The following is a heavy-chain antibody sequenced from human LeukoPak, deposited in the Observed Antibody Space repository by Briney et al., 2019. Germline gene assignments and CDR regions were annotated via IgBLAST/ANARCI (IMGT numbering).Heavy chain of an antibody. CDR1: GGSISNYY. J-gene: IGHJ4*02. CDR3: ARHDSSGYTYFYY. V-gene: IGHV4-59*01. D-gene: IGHD3-22*01. Sequence: SETLSLTCSVPGGSISNYYWNWIRQPPGKGLEWIGYIYYSGNTNYNPSLKSRVTISVDTSENQFSLKLTSVTAADTAVYYCARHDSSGYTYFYYWGQGTLVTVSS. CDR2: IYYSGNT.